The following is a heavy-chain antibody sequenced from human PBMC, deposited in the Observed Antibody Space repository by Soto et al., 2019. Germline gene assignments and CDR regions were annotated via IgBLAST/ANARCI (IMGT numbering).Heavy chain of an antibody. CDR3: ARNGSTGYSNYGMDL. J-gene: IGHJ6*02. V-gene: IGHV3-15*01. Sequence: GGSLRLSCAASGFTFSNAWMSWVRQAPGKGLEWVGRIKSKTDGGTTDYAAPVKGRFTISRDDSKNTLYLQMNSLKTEDTAVYYCARNGSTGYSNYGMDLWGQGTTVTVSS. CDR2: IKSKTDGGTT. D-gene: IGHD1-26*01. CDR1: GFTFSNAW.